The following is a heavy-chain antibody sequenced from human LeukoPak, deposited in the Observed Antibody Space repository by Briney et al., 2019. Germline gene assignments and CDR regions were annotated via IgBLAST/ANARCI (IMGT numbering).Heavy chain of an antibody. J-gene: IGHJ4*02. V-gene: IGHV3-23*01. CDR1: GFPFSSYS. CDR2: ISGRDGYT. D-gene: IGHD6-13*01. CDR3: AKGTIAAAGTDCDY. Sequence: GGSLRLSCAASGFPFSSYSMTWVRQAPGKGLEWVSAISGRDGYTYYADSVKGRFTISRDNSKDTLFLHMSSLRAEDTAVYYCAKGTIAAAGTDCDYWGQGTQVTVSS.